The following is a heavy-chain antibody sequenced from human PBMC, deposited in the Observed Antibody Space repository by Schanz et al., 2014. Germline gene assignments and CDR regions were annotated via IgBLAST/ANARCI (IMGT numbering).Heavy chain of an antibody. V-gene: IGHV3-74*02. CDR2: IKSDGSST. CDR1: GFTFSSYW. Sequence: VQLVDSGGGLVKPGGSLRLSCAASGFTFSSYWMHWVRQVPGKGLVWVSRIKSDGSSTSYADSVKGRFTISRDNAKNTLFLQMSSLRAEDTAVYYCARDHTTESYYSAGPPIDYWGQGTLLTVSS. J-gene: IGHJ4*02. CDR3: ARDHTTESYYSAGPPIDY. D-gene: IGHD1-26*01.